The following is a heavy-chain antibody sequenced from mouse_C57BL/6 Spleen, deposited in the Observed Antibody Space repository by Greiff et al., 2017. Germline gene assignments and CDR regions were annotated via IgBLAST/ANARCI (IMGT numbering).Heavy chain of an antibody. CDR1: GYAFSSYW. CDR3: ARYDYDDSFYAMDY. V-gene: IGHV1-80*01. D-gene: IGHD2-4*01. Sequence: QVQLQQSGAELVKPGASVKISCKASGYAFSSYWMNWVKQRPGKGLEWIGQIYPGDGDTNYNGKFKGKATLTADESSSTAYMQLSSLTSEDSAVYFCARYDYDDSFYAMDYWGQGTSVTVSS. J-gene: IGHJ4*01. CDR2: IYPGDGDT.